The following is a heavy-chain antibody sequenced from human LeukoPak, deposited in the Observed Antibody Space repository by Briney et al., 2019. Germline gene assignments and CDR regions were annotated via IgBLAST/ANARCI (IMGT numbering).Heavy chain of an antibody. J-gene: IGHJ6*03. Sequence: ASVKVSCKASGGTFSSYAISWVRQAPGQGLEWMGGIIPIFGTANYAQKFQGRVTITADESTSTAYMELSSLRSEDTAVYYCASRSFPYGTKTYSSGWYSDYYYYYMDAWGKGTTVTVSS. CDR3: ASRSFPYGTKTYSSGWYSDYYYYYMDA. V-gene: IGHV1-69*01. CDR1: GGTFSSYA. CDR2: IIPIFGTA. D-gene: IGHD6-19*01.